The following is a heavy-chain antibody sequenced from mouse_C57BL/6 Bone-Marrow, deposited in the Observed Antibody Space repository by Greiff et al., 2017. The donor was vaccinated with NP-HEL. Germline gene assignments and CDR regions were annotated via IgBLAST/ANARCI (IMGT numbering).Heavy chain of an antibody. J-gene: IGHJ2*01. V-gene: IGHV1-52*01. CDR2: IAPSASET. Sequence: QVQLQQSGAELVRPGSSVKLSCKASGYTFTSYWLHWVKQRPIQGLEWIGNIAPSASETHYNQKFKDKATLTVDKASSTAYMQLSSLTSEDSAVYYSARWGVTTHFDYWGQGTTLTVSS. CDR1: GYTFTSYW. CDR3: ARWGVTTHFDY. D-gene: IGHD2-2*01.